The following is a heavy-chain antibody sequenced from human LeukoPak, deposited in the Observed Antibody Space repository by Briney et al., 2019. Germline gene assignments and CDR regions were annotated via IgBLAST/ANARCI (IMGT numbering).Heavy chain of an antibody. V-gene: IGHV4-4*02. CDR1: GGSISGSNW. CDR2: IYHSGST. D-gene: IGHD6-19*01. Sequence: SETLSLTCAVSGGSISGSNWWSWVRPPPGKGLEWIGEIYHSGSTNYNPSLKSRVTISVDKSKNQCSLKLSSVTAADTAVYYCARASSGRPNWFDPWGQGTLVTVSS. CDR3: ARASSGRPNWFDP. J-gene: IGHJ5*02.